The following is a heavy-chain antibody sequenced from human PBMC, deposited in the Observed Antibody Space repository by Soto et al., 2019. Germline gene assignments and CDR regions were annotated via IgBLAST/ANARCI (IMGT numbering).Heavy chain of an antibody. D-gene: IGHD6-13*01. J-gene: IGHJ4*02. CDR2: IYYIGST. CDR3: ATHNRTSWYVNY. Sequence: SETLCLTCTFSVGSICSTNYYWGWFRQPPGKGLEWIGSIYYIGSTSHNPSLKTRLTTSVDTSKHQFSLKLSSVTAADTGVYSCATHNRTSWYVNYWGEVPLLTV. CDR1: VGSICSTNYY. V-gene: IGHV4-39*01.